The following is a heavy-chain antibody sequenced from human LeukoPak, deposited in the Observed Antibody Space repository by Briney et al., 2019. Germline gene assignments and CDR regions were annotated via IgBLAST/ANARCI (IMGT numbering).Heavy chain of an antibody. CDR3: ARDYAYAFDM. J-gene: IGHJ3*02. D-gene: IGHD4-17*01. V-gene: IGHV3-48*02. CDR1: GFTFSSYS. Sequence: GGSLRLSCAASGFTFSSYSMNWVRQAPGKGLEWVSYTSSGSSKVNYADSVKGRFTISRDNAKNSLSLQMNSLRDEDTAVYYCARDYAYAFDMWGQGTMVTVSS. CDR2: TSSGSSKV.